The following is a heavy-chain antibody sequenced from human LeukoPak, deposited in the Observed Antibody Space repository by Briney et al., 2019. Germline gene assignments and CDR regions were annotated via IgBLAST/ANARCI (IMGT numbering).Heavy chain of an antibody. V-gene: IGHV4-61*02. Sequence: SQTLSLTCTVSGASISSGDYYWTWIRQPAGKGLEWIGRMYTSGATNYNPSLKSRVTITVDTSKEQFSLKVNSVTAADTAVYYCTRGAGWLIDYWGQGILVTVSS. D-gene: IGHD3-16*01. CDR2: MYTSGAT. CDR3: TRGAGWLIDY. J-gene: IGHJ4*02. CDR1: GASISSGDYY.